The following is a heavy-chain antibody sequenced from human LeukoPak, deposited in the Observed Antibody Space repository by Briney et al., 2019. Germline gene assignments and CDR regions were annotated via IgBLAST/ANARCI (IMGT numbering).Heavy chain of an antibody. CDR1: GYTFIGYY. V-gene: IGHV1-2*02. CDR2: INANSGGT. J-gene: IGHJ5*02. Sequence: ASVEVSCKASGYTFIGYYMHWVRQAPGQGLEWMGWINANSGGTNYAQKFQGRVTMTRDTSISTAYMELSRLRSDDTAVYYCARVRDGYNYGSNWFDPWGQGTLVTVSS. D-gene: IGHD5-18*01. CDR3: ARVRDGYNYGSNWFDP.